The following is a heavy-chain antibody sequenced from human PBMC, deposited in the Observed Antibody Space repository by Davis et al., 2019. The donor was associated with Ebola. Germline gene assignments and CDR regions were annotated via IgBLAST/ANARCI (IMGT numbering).Heavy chain of an antibody. Sequence: ASVKVSCKASGYTFTSYYMHWVRQAPGQGLEWMGIINPSGGSTSYAQKFQGRVTMTRDTSTSTVYMELSSLRSEDTAVYYCARDFDGDYRFSYYYYGMDVWGQGTTVTVSS. CDR2: INPSGGST. D-gene: IGHD4-17*01. CDR3: ARDFDGDYRFSYYYYGMDV. CDR1: GYTFTSYY. V-gene: IGHV1-46*01. J-gene: IGHJ6*02.